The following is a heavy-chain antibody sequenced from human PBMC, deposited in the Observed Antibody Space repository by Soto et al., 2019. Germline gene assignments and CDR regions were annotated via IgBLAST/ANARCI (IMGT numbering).Heavy chain of an antibody. CDR3: ARAGCDGGSCYTLVGLRYGMDV. J-gene: IGHJ6*02. Sequence: QVQLVESGGGVVQPGRSLRLSCAASGFILSTYAMYWVRQAPGKGLEWVAVISYDGNNKYYADSVKGRFTISRDNSKNTVYRQRNSLRAEDTAVYYCARAGCDGGSCYTLVGLRYGMDVWGQGTTVTVSS. V-gene: IGHV3-30-3*01. CDR1: GFILSTYA. CDR2: ISYDGNNK. D-gene: IGHD2-15*01.